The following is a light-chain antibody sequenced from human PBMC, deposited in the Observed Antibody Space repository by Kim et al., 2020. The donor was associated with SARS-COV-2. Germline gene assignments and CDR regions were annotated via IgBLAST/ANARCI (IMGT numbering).Light chain of an antibody. CDR3: QAWDSSTYV. V-gene: IGLV3-1*01. CDR2: QDS. Sequence: SYELTQPPSVSVSPGQTASITCSGDKLGDKYACWYQQKPGQSPVLVIYQDSKRPSGIPERFSGSNSGNTATLTISETQAMDEDDYYCQAWDSSTYVFGTGTKVTVL. CDR1: KLGDKY. J-gene: IGLJ1*01.